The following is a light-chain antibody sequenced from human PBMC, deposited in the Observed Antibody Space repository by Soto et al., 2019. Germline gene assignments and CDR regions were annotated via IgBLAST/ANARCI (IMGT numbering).Light chain of an antibody. Sequence: QSALTQPASLSGSPGQSITISCTGTSSDVGTYNLVSWYQEHPGKAPKLIIYEGSKRPSGVSNRFSGSKSGNTASLTISGLQAEDEADYDCCSYAGSTTFKVFGGGTKLTVL. CDR1: SSDVGTYNL. CDR2: EGS. V-gene: IGLV2-23*03. CDR3: CSYAGSTTFKV. J-gene: IGLJ2*01.